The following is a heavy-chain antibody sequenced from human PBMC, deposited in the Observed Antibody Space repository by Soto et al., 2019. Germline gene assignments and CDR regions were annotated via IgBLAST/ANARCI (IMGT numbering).Heavy chain of an antibody. CDR3: AKDRVYSSAPRGFDY. Sequence: ETLSLTCAVYGGSFSGYYWSWIRQPPGKGLEWVSAISGSGDRTYYADSVKGRFTISRDNSKNTLYLQMNSLRDEDTAVYYCAKDRVYSSAPRGFDYWGQGTLVTVSS. CDR1: GGSFSGYY. V-gene: IGHV3-23*01. D-gene: IGHD6-25*01. J-gene: IGHJ4*02. CDR2: ISGSGDRT.